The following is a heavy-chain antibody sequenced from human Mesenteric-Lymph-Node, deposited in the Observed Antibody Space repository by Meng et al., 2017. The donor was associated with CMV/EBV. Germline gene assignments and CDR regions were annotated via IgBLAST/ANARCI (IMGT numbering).Heavy chain of an antibody. J-gene: IGHJ6*02. Sequence: GESLKISCAASGFTFSSYWMSWVRQAPGKGLEWVANIKQDGSETYYVDSVKGRFTISRDNSMNTLYLQMSSLRAEDTAVYYCAKVPKPAVGSFLFRTADYYYGMDVWGQGTTVTVSS. CDR3: AKVPKPAVGSFLFRTADYYYGMDV. V-gene: IGHV3-7*01. CDR1: GFTFSSYW. D-gene: IGHD6-13*01. CDR2: IKQDGSET.